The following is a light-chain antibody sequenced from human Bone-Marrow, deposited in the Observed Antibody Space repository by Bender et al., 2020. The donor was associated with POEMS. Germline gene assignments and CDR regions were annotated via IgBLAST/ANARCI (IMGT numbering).Light chain of an antibody. CDR3: CSYAGSSVV. V-gene: IGLV1-44*01. CDR1: GSNIGGYP. J-gene: IGLJ2*01. Sequence: QSVLTQPPSVSGTPGQRVTISCSGSGSNIGGYPVNWYQQLPGTAPRLLIFTNNERPSGVPDRFSGSKSGNTASLTISGLQAEDEADYYCCSYAGSSVVFGGGTKLTVL. CDR2: TNN.